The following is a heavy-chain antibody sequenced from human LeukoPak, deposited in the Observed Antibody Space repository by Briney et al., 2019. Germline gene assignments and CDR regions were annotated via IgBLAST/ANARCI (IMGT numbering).Heavy chain of an antibody. V-gene: IGHV4-59*08. Sequence: SETLSLTCTVSGGSINSYYWSLIRQPPGKGLEYIGYIYYSGSTDYNPSLKSRVTISVDTSKNRFSLNLSSVTAADTAVYYCARHSGRLGPFDYWGQGTLVTVSS. CDR2: IYYSGST. J-gene: IGHJ4*02. D-gene: IGHD5-12*01. CDR3: ARHSGRLGPFDY. CDR1: GGSINSYY.